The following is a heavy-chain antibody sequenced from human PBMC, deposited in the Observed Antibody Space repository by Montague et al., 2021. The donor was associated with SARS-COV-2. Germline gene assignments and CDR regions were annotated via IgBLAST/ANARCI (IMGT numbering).Heavy chain of an antibody. CDR3: ARGSGWMGNAFDI. CDR1: GASISSYY. V-gene: IGHV4-59*01. Sequence: SETLSLTCTVSGASISSYYWSWIRQHPGKGLEWIGYIYYSGSNNYNPTLKSRVTISVDTSKNQFSLKLSSVTAADTAVYYCARGSGWMGNAFDIWGQGTMVTVSS. CDR2: IYYSGSN. D-gene: IGHD6-19*01. J-gene: IGHJ3*02.